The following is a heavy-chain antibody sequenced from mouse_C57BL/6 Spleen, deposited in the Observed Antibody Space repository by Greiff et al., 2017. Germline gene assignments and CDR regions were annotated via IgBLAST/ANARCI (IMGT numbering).Heavy chain of an antibody. CDR3: AIITTVVDYAMDY. V-gene: IGHV2-2*01. D-gene: IGHD1-1*01. Sequence: VQLVESGPGLVQPSQSLSITCTVSGFSLTSYGVHWVRQSPGKGLEWLGVIWSGGSTDYNAAFISRLSISKDNSKSQVFFKMNSLQADDTAIYYCAIITTVVDYAMDYWGQGTSVTVSS. CDR1: GFSLTSYG. J-gene: IGHJ4*01. CDR2: IWSGGST.